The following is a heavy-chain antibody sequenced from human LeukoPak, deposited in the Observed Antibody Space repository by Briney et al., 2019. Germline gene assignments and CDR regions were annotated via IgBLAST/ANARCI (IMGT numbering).Heavy chain of an antibody. CDR1: GFTVSSNY. CDR3: TTDDGDVGY. D-gene: IGHD2-21*02. Sequence: GGSLRLSCAASGFTVSSNYMSWVRQAPGKGLEWVGRIKSKTDGGTTDYAAPVKGRFTISRDDSKNTLYLQMNSLKTEDTAVYYCTTDDGDVGYWGQGTLVTVSS. V-gene: IGHV3-15*01. J-gene: IGHJ4*02. CDR2: IKSKTDGGTT.